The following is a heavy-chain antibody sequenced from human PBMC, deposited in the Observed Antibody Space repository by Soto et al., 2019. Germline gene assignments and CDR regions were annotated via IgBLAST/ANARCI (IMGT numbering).Heavy chain of an antibody. D-gene: IGHD2-2*01. CDR3: ARVPDR. CDR2: IYYRGNT. CDR1: GVSIGSYY. V-gene: IGHV4-59*01. Sequence: LTCTVSGVSIGSYYWTWIRQPQGKGLEWIGYIYYRGNTNYNPSLKSRVTISVDTSNNQVSLSLTYVTAADTAVYYCARVPDRWGQGTLVTVSS. J-gene: IGHJ5*02.